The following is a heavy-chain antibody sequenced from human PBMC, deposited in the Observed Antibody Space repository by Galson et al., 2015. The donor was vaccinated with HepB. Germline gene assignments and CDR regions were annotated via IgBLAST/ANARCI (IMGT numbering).Heavy chain of an antibody. V-gene: IGHV3-30*18. CDR3: AKDHLLPPTYDFWSDFYTPYYFDY. D-gene: IGHD3-3*01. CDR2: ISYDGSNT. Sequence: SLRLSCAASGFAFSSYGMFWVRQAPGKGLEWVALISYDGSNTYYADSVKGRFTISRDNSKNTLFLQLNSLRAEDTAVYYCAKDHLLPPTYDFWSDFYTPYYFDYWGQGALVTVSS. J-gene: IGHJ4*01. CDR1: GFAFSSYG.